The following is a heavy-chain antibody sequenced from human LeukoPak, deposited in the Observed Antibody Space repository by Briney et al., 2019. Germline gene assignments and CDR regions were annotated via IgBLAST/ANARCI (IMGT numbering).Heavy chain of an antibody. CDR1: RFTFSSYA. J-gene: IGHJ4*02. D-gene: IGHD3-22*01. Sequence: GGSLRLSCAASRFTFSSYAMSWVRQAPGRGLEWVSGISGSGGSTYYADSVKGRFTISRDNSKNTLYLQMNSLRAEDTAVYYCAKARGTVVPPFDYWGQGTLVTVSS. CDR3: AKARGTVVPPFDY. CDR2: ISGSGGST. V-gene: IGHV3-23*01.